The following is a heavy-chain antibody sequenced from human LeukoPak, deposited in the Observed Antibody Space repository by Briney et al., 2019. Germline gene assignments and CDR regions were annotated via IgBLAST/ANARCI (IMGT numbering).Heavy chain of an antibody. CDR3: ARDFWAYSGSRSYYYYYMDV. Sequence: PGGSPRLSCAASGFTFDDYGTSWVRQAPGKGLEWVSGINWNGGSTGYADSVKGRFTISRDNAKNSLYLQMNSLRAEDTAVYYCARDFWAYSGSRSYYYYYMDVWGKGTTVTVSS. CDR1: GFTFDDYG. V-gene: IGHV3-20*04. D-gene: IGHD1-26*01. CDR2: INWNGGST. J-gene: IGHJ6*03.